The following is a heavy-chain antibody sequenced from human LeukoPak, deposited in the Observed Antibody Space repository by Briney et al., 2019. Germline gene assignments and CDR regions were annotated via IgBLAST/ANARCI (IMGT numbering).Heavy chain of an antibody. CDR3: AGSLPGAIGAADF. CDR1: GGSIISYY. J-gene: IGHJ4*02. D-gene: IGHD6-13*01. V-gene: IGHV4-59*01. Sequence: SETLSLTCTVSGGSIISYYWSWIRQPPGKGLEWIGYIHSSGSTSYSPSLKSRVTFSVDTSKNHFSLKVTSMTAADTGVYYCAGSLPGAIGAADFWGQGTLVTVSA. CDR2: IHSSGST.